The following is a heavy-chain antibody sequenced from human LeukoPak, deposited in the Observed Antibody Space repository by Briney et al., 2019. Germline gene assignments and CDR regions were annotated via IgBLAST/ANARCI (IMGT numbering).Heavy chain of an antibody. D-gene: IGHD2-15*01. V-gene: IGHV1-69*13. CDR1: GGTFSSYA. Sequence: ASVKVSCKASGGTFSSYAISWVRQAPGQGLEWMGGIIPIFGTANYAQKFQGRVTITADESTSTAYMELSSLRSEDTAVYYCARGREGYCSGGSCNYYFDYWGQGTLVTVSS. CDR3: ARGREGYCSGGSCNYYFDY. CDR2: IIPIFGTA. J-gene: IGHJ4*02.